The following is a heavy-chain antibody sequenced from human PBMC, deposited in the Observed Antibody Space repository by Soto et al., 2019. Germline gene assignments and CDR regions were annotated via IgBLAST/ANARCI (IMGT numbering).Heavy chain of an antibody. CDR3: AWGPDYYDSSGYYFDY. D-gene: IGHD3-22*01. V-gene: IGHV3-48*03. Sequence: GGSLRLSCAASGFTFSSYEMNWVRQAPGKGLEWVSYISSSGSTIYYADSVKGRFTISRDNAKNSLYLQMNSLRAEDTAVYHCAWGPDYYDSSGYYFDYWGQGTLVTVSS. CDR1: GFTFSSYE. CDR2: ISSSGSTI. J-gene: IGHJ4*02.